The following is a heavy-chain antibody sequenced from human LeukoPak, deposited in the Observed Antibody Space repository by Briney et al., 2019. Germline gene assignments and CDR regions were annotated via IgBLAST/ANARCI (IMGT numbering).Heavy chain of an antibody. V-gene: IGHV3-30*02. D-gene: IGHD2-8*01. J-gene: IGHJ6*03. CDR2: IQYDGSNQ. CDR1: GFSFDDYG. Sequence: GGSLRLSCEASGFSFDDYGMSWVRQAPGKGLEWVAYIQYDGSNQQYANSVKGRFSISRDSSENILYLQMNSLRAEDTAVYYCAKDRCSNGIGCYYYYMDVWGKGTTVTISS. CDR3: AKDRCSNGIGCYYYYMDV.